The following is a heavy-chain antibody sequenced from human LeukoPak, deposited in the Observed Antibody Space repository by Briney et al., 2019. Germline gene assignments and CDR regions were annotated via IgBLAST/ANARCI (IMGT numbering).Heavy chain of an antibody. CDR1: GFTFSSYS. J-gene: IGHJ4*02. V-gene: IGHV3-21*01. CDR2: ISSSSSYI. D-gene: IGHD2-8*02. CDR3: ARVRVLGATAGIDY. Sequence: GGSLRLSCAASGFTFSSYSMNWVRQAPGKGLEWVSSISSSSSYIYYADSVKGRFTISRDNAKNSLFLQMNSLRAEDTAVYYCARVRVLGATAGIDYWGQGTLVSVSS.